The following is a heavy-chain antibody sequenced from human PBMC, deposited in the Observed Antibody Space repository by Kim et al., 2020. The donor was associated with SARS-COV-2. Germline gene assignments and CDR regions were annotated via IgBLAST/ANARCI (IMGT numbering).Heavy chain of an antibody. CDR2: IYHSGIT. CDR3: AGEGSCGSGSYGHYYTMDD. J-gene: IGHJ6*02. Sequence: SETLSLTCAVSGGSISSGVYSWSWIRQPPGKGLEWIGYIYHSGITYYNPSLKSRVTISVDRSTNQFSLKLSSVAAADTAVYYCAGEGSCGSGSYGHYYTMDDWGQGTTVTVSS. CDR1: GGSISSGVYS. V-gene: IGHV4-30-2*01. D-gene: IGHD3-10*01.